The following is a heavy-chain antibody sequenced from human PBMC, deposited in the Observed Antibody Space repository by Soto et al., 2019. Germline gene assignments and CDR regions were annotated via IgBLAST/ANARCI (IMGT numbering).Heavy chain of an antibody. D-gene: IGHD2-15*01. CDR2: ITGSGGST. V-gene: IGHV3-23*01. CDR1: GFTFISYA. CDR3: AKDQYGSGGSCIEYYYGMDG. Sequence: EVQLLESGGGLVQPGGSLRLSCAASGFTFISYAMSWVRQAPGKGLEWVSAITGSGGSTYYADSVKGRFTISRDNSKNTLYLHMNSLRGEDTSVYYCAKDQYGSGGSCIEYYYGMDGWGDGTTVTVSS. J-gene: IGHJ6*04.